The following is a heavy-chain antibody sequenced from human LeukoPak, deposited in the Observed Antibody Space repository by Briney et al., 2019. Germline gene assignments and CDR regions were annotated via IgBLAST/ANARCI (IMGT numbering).Heavy chain of an antibody. CDR2: ISYDGSNK. CDR1: GFTFSSYA. CDR3: AREWGSSWYLDY. V-gene: IGHV3-30-3*01. J-gene: IGHJ4*02. Sequence: GGSLRLSCAASGFTFSSYAMHWVRQAPGKGLEWVAVISYDGSNKYYADSVKGRFTISRDNSKNTLYLQMNSLRAEDTAVYYCAREWGSSWYLDYWGQGTLVTVSS. D-gene: IGHD6-13*01.